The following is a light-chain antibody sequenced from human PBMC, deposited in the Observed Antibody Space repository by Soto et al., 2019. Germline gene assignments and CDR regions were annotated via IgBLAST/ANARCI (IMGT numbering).Light chain of an antibody. J-gene: IGKJ3*01. V-gene: IGKV3-20*01. Sequence: EIVLTQSPGTLSLSPGERATLSCRASQSVSSSYLAWYQQKPGQAPRLLIYGASTKSTGIPDRFSGSGSGTDFTPTISRMEPEDFAVSYYQQYGSSYPFTFGPGTKVDIK. CDR3: QQYGSSYPFT. CDR2: GAS. CDR1: QSVSSSY.